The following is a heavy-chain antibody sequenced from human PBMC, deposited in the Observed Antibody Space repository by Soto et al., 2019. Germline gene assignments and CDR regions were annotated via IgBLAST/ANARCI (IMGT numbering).Heavy chain of an antibody. CDR3: ARGLWSGGSCYFDD. J-gene: IGHJ4*02. CDR1: GGTFSSYA. Sequence: QVQLVQSGAEVKKPGSSVKVSCKASGGTFSSYAISWVRQAPGQGLEWMGGIIPIFGTANYAQKFQGRVTITADESTSTAYMGLCSLRSEDTAVYYCARGLWSGGSCYFDDWGQGTLVTVSS. CDR2: IIPIFGTA. D-gene: IGHD2-15*01. V-gene: IGHV1-69*01.